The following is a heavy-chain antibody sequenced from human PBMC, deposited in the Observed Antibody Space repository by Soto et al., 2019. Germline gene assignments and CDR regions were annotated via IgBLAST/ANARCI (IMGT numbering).Heavy chain of an antibody. Sequence: SETLSLTCTVSGGSISSYYWSWIRQPPGKGLEWIGYIHYSGSTNYNPSLKSRVTISVDTTKKQVSLNLSSVTAADTAMYYCARVRAVDAAMADYWGQGTLVTVSS. CDR3: ARVRAVDAAMADY. V-gene: IGHV4-59*12. CDR2: IHYSGST. J-gene: IGHJ4*02. D-gene: IGHD5-18*01. CDR1: GGSISSYY.